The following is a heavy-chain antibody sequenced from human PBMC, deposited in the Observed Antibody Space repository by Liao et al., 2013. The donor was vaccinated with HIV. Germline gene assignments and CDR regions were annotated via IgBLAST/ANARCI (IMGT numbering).Heavy chain of an antibody. J-gene: IGHJ6*03. CDR1: GGSISSYY. CDR3: AREGYDFWTGYLAYMDV. D-gene: IGHD3-3*01. CDR2: FYYSGST. V-gene: IGHV4-59*01. Sequence: QVQLQESGPGLVKPSETLSLTCTVSGGSISSYYWSWIRQPPGKGLEWIGYFYYSGSTNYNPSLKSRVTISVDTSKNQFSLKLSSVTAADTAVYYCAREGYDFWTGYLAYMDVWGKGTTVTVSS.